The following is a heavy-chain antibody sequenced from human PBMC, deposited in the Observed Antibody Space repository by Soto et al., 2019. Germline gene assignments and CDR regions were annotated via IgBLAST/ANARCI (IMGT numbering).Heavy chain of an antibody. V-gene: IGHV5-51*01. J-gene: IGHJ4*02. CDR1: GYSFTSYW. CDR3: FRHAVRRGPSSY. D-gene: IGHD6-6*01. Sequence: PGESLKISCKGSGYSFTSYWIGWVRQMPGRGLEWMGIIYAGDSETRYSPSFQGQVTISVDKSINTAYLQWNSLKASDTAMYYFFRHAVRRGPSSYWGQGTLVTVSS. CDR2: IYAGDSET.